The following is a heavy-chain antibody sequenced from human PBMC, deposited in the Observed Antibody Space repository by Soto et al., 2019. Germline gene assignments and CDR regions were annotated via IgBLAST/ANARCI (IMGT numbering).Heavy chain of an antibody. Sequence: GGSLRLSCAASGFTFSNYGLHWVRQAPGKGLEWVALIWYHGSNKYYAGSVKGRFTISRDNSKNMLFLQMHSLRVGDTAVYYCARAPYYDILTGYPYYYYYMDVWGKGTTVTVSS. D-gene: IGHD3-9*01. V-gene: IGHV3-33*01. CDR2: IWYHGSNK. J-gene: IGHJ6*03. CDR3: ARAPYYDILTGYPYYYYYMDV. CDR1: GFTFSNYG.